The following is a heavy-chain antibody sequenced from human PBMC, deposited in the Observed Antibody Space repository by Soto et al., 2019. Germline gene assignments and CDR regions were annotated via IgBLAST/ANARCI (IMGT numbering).Heavy chain of an antibody. V-gene: IGHV3-7*03. CDR2: IKQDGSEK. CDR1: GFTFSSYW. J-gene: IGHJ4*02. D-gene: IGHD5-18*01. CDR3: AREGRGYSYGRIFDY. Sequence: GGSLRLSCAASGFTFSSYWMSWVRQAPGKGLEWVANIKQDGSEKYYVDSVKGRFTISRDNAKNSLYLQMNSLRAEDTAVYYCAREGRGYSYGRIFDYWGQGTLVTSPQ.